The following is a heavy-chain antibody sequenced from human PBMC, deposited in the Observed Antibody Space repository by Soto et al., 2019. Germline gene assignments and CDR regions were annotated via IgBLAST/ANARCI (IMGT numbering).Heavy chain of an antibody. CDR2: IYYSGST. Sequence: SETPSLTCTVSGGSISSYYWSWILQPPGKRLKRIRYIYYSGSTNYNPSLKSRDTISVDTSKNQFSLKLIFVTAADTAVYYCARAYYSSYYYYYYMDVWGKGTTVTVSS. J-gene: IGHJ6*03. D-gene: IGHD4-4*01. V-gene: IGHV4-59*01. CDR3: ARAYYSSYYYYYYMDV. CDR1: GGSISSYY.